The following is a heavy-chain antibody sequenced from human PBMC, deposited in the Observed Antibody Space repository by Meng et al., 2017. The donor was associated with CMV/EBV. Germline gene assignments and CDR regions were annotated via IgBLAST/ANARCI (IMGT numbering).Heavy chain of an antibody. D-gene: IGHD3-3*01. J-gene: IGHJ3*02. CDR2: INPNSGGT. Sequence: ASVKVSCKGSGYTFTGYYMHWVRQAPGQGLEWMGWINPNSGGTKYAQKFQGRVTMTRDTSISTAYMELNRLTYDDTAVYYCASKMYYDFWSAYRGTEGVDPFNIWGQGTLVTVSS. V-gene: IGHV1-2*02. CDR3: ASKMYYDFWSAYRGTEGVDPFNI. CDR1: GYTFTGYY.